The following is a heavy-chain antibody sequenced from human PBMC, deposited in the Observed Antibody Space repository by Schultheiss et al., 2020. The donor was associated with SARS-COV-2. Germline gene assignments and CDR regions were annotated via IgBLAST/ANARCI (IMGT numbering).Heavy chain of an antibody. CDR1: GFTFSSYA. CDR2: ISYDEGKK. D-gene: IGHD4-17*01. J-gene: IGHJ4*02. Sequence: GGSLRLSCAASGFTFSSYAMHWVRQAPGKGLEWVAFISYDEGKKYYADSVKGRFTISRDNAKNSLYLQMNSLRAEDTAVYYCARFYGDYVDYWGQGTLVTVSS. V-gene: IGHV3-30*04. CDR3: ARFYGDYVDY.